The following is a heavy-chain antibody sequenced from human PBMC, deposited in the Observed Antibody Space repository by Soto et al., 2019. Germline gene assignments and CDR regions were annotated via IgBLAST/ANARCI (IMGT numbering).Heavy chain of an antibody. CDR1: GGSISSSSYY. D-gene: IGHD3-3*02. CDR3: ASPKIAFYNWFDP. V-gene: IGHV4-39*01. J-gene: IGHJ5*02. CDR2: IYYSGST. Sequence: PSETLSLTCTVSGGSISSSSYYWGWIRQPPGKGLEWIGSIYYSGSTHYNPSLKSRVTISVDTSKNQFSLKLSSVTAADTAVYYCASPKIAFYNWFDPWGQGTLVTVSS.